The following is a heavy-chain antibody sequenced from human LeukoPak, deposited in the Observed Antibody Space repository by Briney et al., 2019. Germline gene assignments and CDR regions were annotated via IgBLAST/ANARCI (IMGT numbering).Heavy chain of an antibody. J-gene: IGHJ4*02. CDR2: IYSTGST. V-gene: IGHV4-4*07. CDR3: ATDMAAMAGSSTFDY. D-gene: IGHD5-18*01. CDR1: GASISSQY. Sequence: SETLSLTCTVSGASISSQYWSWVRRAAGSGLEWIGRIYSTGSTNYNPSLKSRVTMSVDTSKNQFYLRLSSVTAADTAVYYCATDMAAMAGSSTFDYWGQGILAMVSS.